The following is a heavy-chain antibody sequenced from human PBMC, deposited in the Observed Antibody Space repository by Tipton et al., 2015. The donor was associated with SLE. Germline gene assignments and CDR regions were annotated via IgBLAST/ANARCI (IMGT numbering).Heavy chain of an antibody. J-gene: IGHJ4*02. Sequence: QVQLVQSGAEMKTPGASMKVSCKASGFTFTDYYLHWVRQAPGQGLEWMGRINLDIGGANYAQNFQGRVTLTRDTSISTAYMELSSLRSEDTAVYYCARGRWADFDYWGQGTLVTVSS. CDR2: INLDIGGA. CDR1: GFTFTDYY. V-gene: IGHV1-2*06. CDR3: ARGRWADFDY. D-gene: IGHD5-24*01.